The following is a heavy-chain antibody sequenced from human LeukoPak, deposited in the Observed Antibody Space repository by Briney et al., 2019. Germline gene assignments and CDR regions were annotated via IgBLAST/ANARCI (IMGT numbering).Heavy chain of an antibody. CDR3: ARDSFERTGTTSVYYYYYGMDV. J-gene: IGHJ6*02. CDR1: GFTFSSYA. CDR2: ISYDGSNK. Sequence: GRSLRLSCAASGFTFSSYAMHWVRQAPGKGLEWVAVISYDGSNKYYADSVKGRFTISRDNSKNMLYLQMNSLRAEDTAVYYCARDSFERTGTTSVYYYYYGMDVWGQGTTVTVSS. V-gene: IGHV3-30*04. D-gene: IGHD1-1*01.